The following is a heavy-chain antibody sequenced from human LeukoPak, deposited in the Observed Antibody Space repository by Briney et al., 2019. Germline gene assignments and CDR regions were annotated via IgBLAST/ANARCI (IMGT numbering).Heavy chain of an antibody. D-gene: IGHD6-19*01. V-gene: IGHV3-23*01. CDR1: GFTFSSYA. J-gene: IGHJ6*02. Sequence: PGGSLRLSCAASGFTFSSYAMSWVRQAPGKGLEWVSAISGSGGSTYYADSVKGRFTISRDNSKNTLYLQMNSLRAEDTAVYYCASGSSGWFYYYYGMDVWGQGTTVTVSS. CDR3: ASGSSGWFYYYYGMDV. CDR2: ISGSGGST.